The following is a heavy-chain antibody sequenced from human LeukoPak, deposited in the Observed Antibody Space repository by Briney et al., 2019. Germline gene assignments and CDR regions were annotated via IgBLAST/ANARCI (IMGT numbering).Heavy chain of an antibody. CDR1: GYTFTGYY. J-gene: IGHJ6*03. D-gene: IGHD2-2*02. CDR3: AQLGYCSSTSCYTGHYYYMDV. V-gene: IGHV1-2*02. CDR2: INPNSGDT. Sequence: ASVKVSCKASGYTFTGYYMHWVRQAPGQGLEWMGWINPNSGDTNYAQKFQGRVTMTRDTSISTAYMELSRLRSDDTAVYYCAQLGYCSSTSCYTGHYYYMDVWGKGTTVTVSS.